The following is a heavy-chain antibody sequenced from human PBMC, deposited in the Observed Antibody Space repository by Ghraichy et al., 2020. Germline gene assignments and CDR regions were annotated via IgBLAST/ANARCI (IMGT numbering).Heavy chain of an antibody. CDR2: IYYSGST. CDR1: GGSISSYY. D-gene: IGHD6-19*01. V-gene: IGHV4-59*01. Sequence: SETLSLTCTVSGGSISSYYWSWIRQPPGKGLEWIGYIYYSGSTNYNPSLKSRVTISVDTSKNQFSLKLSSVTAADTSVYYCARGRLGIAVAGNPVHLDYWGQGTLVTVSS. CDR3: ARGRLGIAVAGNPVHLDY. J-gene: IGHJ4*02.